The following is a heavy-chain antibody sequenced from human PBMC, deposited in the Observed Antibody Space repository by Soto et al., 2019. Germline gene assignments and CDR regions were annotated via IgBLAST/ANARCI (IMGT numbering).Heavy chain of an antibody. V-gene: IGHV4-59*01. Sequence: ISNYYWSWIRQAPGKGLEWIGFIYHSGNTNYNPSLKSRVTMSIDTSKSQFSLKLDSVTAADTAVYYCARDQGIASSGPFDYWGPGTLVTVSS. D-gene: IGHD6-13*01. CDR2: IYHSGNT. CDR3: ARDQGIASSGPFDY. J-gene: IGHJ4*02. CDR1: ISNYY.